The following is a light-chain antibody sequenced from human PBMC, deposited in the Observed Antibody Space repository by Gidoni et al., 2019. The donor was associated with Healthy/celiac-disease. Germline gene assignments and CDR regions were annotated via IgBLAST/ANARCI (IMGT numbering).Light chain of an antibody. CDR3: QQYNNWPRT. J-gene: IGKJ1*01. CDR2: GAS. Sequence: EIVMTQSPATLSVSPGERATLSCRASQSVSSNLAWYQQKPGQAPRLLIYGASTRATGIPARFSGIGSGTEFTLTISSLQSEDFAVYSCQQYNNWPRTFGQGTKVEIK. CDR1: QSVSSN. V-gene: IGKV3-15*01.